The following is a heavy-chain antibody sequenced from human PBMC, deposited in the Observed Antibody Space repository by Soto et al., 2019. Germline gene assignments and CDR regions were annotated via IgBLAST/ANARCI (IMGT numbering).Heavy chain of an antibody. V-gene: IGHV4-4*07. D-gene: IGHD3-10*01. CDR3: ARDRAGQADDY. J-gene: IGHJ4*02. CDR1: GGTISSYY. Sequence: SETLSLTCTVSGGTISSYYWSWTRQPAGKGLEWIGRIYTSGSTNYNPSLKSRVTMSVDTSKNQFSLKLSSVTDGDTAVYYCARDRAGQADDYWGKGTLVTVSS. CDR2: IYTSGST.